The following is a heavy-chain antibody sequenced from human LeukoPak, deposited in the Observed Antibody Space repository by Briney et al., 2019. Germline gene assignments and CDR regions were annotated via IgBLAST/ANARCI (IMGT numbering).Heavy chain of an antibody. CDR3: AKDRTVYSSTYAFDI. CDR2: ISYDGSNK. V-gene: IGHV3-30*04. Sequence: GRSLRLSCAASGFTFSSYAMHWVRQAPGKGLEWVAVISYDGSNKCYADSVKGRFTISRDNSKNTLYLQMNSLRAEDTAVYYCAKDRTVYSSTYAFDIWGQGTMVTVSS. J-gene: IGHJ3*02. CDR1: GFTFSSYA. D-gene: IGHD6-6*01.